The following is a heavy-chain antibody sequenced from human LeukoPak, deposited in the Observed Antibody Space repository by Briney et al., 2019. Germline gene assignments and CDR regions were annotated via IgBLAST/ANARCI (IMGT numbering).Heavy chain of an antibody. Sequence: PSETLSLTCAVYGGSFSGYYWSWIRQPPGKGLEWIGEINHSGSTNCNPSLKSRVTISVDTSKNQFSLKLSSVTAADTAVYYCARGTGGAAAGAQDFDYWGQGTLVTVSS. V-gene: IGHV4-34*01. D-gene: IGHD6-13*01. J-gene: IGHJ4*02. CDR3: ARGTGGAAAGAQDFDY. CDR2: INHSGST. CDR1: GGSFSGYY.